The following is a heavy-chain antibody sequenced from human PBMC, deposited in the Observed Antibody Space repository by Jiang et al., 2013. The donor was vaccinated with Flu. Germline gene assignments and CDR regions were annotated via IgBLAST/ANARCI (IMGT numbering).Heavy chain of an antibody. V-gene: IGHV3-23*01. CDR3: AVDHDSYGYSDKGTGN. J-gene: IGHJ4*02. Sequence: YAASVEGRFSISRDNSRNTLYLQMNNLRVEDTAVYHCAVDHDSYGYSDKGTGNWGQGTRVTVSS. D-gene: IGHD3-22*01.